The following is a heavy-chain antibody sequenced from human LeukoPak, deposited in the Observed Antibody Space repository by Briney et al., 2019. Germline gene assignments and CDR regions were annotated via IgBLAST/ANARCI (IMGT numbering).Heavy chain of an antibody. J-gene: IGHJ3*02. CDR2: IYYSGST. D-gene: IGHD3-22*01. CDR1: GGSISSSSYY. CDR3: ARDHYDDSRADAFDI. Sequence: SETLSLTCTVSGGSISSSSYYWGWIRQPPGKGLEWIGSIYYSGSTYYNPSLKSRVTISVDTSKNRFSLKLSSVTAADTAVYYCARDHYDDSRADAFDIWGQGTMVTVSS. V-gene: IGHV4-39*07.